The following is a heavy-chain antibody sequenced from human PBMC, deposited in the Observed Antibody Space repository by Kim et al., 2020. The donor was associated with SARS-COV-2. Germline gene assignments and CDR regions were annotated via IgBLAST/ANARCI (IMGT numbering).Heavy chain of an antibody. CDR3: AKSSGSYVIVDAFDI. V-gene: IGHV3-30*18. J-gene: IGHJ3*02. Sequence: GGSLRLSCAASGFTLRSEGMHWVRQAPGKGLEWVAVISDDGSNKYDADSVKGRFTISRDNSKNTLYLQMNSLRAEDTAVYYCAKSSGSYVIVDAFDIWLQGTLVTVSS. CDR2: ISDDGSNK. D-gene: IGHD1-26*01. CDR1: GFTLRSEG.